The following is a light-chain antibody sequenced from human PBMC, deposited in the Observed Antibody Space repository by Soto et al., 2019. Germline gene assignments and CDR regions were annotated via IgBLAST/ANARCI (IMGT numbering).Light chain of an antibody. CDR3: QHYHNWPNT. CDR2: GAS. J-gene: IGKJ2*01. Sequence: EIVMTQSPGTLSVSPGERATISCRASQSISSNLAWYQQKPGQDPRLLVYGASTSATGFPARFSGSGSGTEFTLTISSLQSEDFAVYYCQHYHNWPNTFGQGTKLEIK. V-gene: IGKV3-15*01. CDR1: QSISSN.